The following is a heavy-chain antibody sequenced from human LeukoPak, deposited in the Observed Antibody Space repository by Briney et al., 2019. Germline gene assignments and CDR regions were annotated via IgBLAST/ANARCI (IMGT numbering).Heavy chain of an antibody. D-gene: IGHD6-6*01. CDR2: ISGSGGST. V-gene: IGHV3-23*01. Sequence: GGSLRLSCAASGFTFSSYAMSWVRQAPGKGLEWVSAISGSGGSTYYADSVKGRFTISRDNAKNSLSLQMSSLRAEDSAVYYCAKGTVAGRQRAPPKEWFDPWGQGTLVTVSS. CDR1: GFTFSSYA. CDR3: AKGTVAGRQRAPPKEWFDP. J-gene: IGHJ5*02.